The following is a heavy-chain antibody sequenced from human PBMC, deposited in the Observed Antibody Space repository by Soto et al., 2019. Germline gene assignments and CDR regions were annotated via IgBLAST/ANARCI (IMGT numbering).Heavy chain of an antibody. V-gene: IGHV3-21*01. Sequence: TGGSLRLSCLASGFSFNSFNMNWIRRAPGRGLEWVASISVSGDNIYYGDSMRGRFTISRDNSKRSVFLDLNSLRVEDTAVYYCARDLGLLKSMFDYWGQGTLVT. CDR3: ARDLGLLKSMFDY. CDR2: ISVSGDNI. CDR1: GFSFNSFN. J-gene: IGHJ4*02. D-gene: IGHD2-8*01.